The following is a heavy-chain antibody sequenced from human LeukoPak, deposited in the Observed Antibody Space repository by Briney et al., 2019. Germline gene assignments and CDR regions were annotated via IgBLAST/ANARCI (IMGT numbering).Heavy chain of an antibody. CDR1: GGSISSHY. CDR3: ARGGHYYYYYMDV. CDR2: IYYSGST. Sequence: SETLSLTCTVSGGSISSHYWSWIRQPPGKGLERIGYIYYSGSTNYNPSLKSRVTISVDTSKNQFSLKLSSVTAADTAVYYCARGGHYYYYYMDVWGKGTTVTVSS. J-gene: IGHJ6*03. V-gene: IGHV4-59*11.